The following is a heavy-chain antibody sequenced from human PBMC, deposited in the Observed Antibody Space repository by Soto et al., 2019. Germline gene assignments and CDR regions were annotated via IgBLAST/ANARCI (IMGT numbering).Heavy chain of an antibody. D-gene: IGHD3-3*01. V-gene: IGHV4-30-4*01. CDR1: GGSISSGDYY. CDR3: ARVGPDTIFGVVHNWFDP. Sequence: KPSETLSLTCTVSGGSISSGDYYWSWIRQPPGKGLEWIGYIYYSGSTYYNPSLKSRVTISVDTSKNQFSLKLSSVTAADTAVYYCARVGPDTIFGVVHNWFDPWGQGTLVTVSS. J-gene: IGHJ5*02. CDR2: IYYSGST.